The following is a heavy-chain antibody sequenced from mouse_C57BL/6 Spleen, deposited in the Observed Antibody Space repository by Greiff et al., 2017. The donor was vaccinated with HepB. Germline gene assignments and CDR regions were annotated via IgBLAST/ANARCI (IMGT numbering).Heavy chain of an antibody. Sequence: QVHVKQPGAELVRPGSSVKLSCKASGYTFTSYWMDWVKQRPGQGLEWIGNIYPSDSETHYNQKFKDKATLTVDKSSSTAYMQLSSLTSEDSAVYYCAREGIYYGSSYGYFDYWGQGTTLTVSS. D-gene: IGHD1-1*01. J-gene: IGHJ2*01. CDR3: AREGIYYGSSYGYFDY. V-gene: IGHV1-61*01. CDR1: GYTFTSYW. CDR2: IYPSDSET.